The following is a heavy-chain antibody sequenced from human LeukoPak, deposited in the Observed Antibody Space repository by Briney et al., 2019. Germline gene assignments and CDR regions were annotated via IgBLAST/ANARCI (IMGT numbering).Heavy chain of an antibody. CDR1: GGTFSSYA. CDR3: AITGGIWNYYDSSGYSTDYYFDY. J-gene: IGHJ4*02. D-gene: IGHD3-22*01. CDR2: IIPFFGTA. V-gene: IGHV1-69*05. Sequence: SVKVSCKASGGTFSSYAISWVRQAPGQGLEWMGGIIPFFGTANYAQKFQGRVTITTDESTSTAYMELSSLRSEDTAVYYCAITGGIWNYYDSSGYSTDYYFDYWGQGTLVTVSS.